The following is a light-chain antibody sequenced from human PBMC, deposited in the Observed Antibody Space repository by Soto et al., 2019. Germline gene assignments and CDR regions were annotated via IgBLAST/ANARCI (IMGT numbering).Light chain of an antibody. Sequence: DIQMTQSPSTLSASVGDRATITCRASQSISTWLAWYQQKPGKAPNLLIYDASSLQTGVPSRFSGSGSGTEFTLTISSLQPDDVATYYCQQYKSYPFTFGPGTKVEIK. CDR3: QQYKSYPFT. V-gene: IGKV1-5*01. J-gene: IGKJ3*01. CDR1: QSISTW. CDR2: DAS.